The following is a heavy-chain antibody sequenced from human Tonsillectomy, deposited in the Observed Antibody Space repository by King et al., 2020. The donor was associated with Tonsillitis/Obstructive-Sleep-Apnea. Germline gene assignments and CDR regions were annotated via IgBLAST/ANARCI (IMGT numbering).Heavy chain of an antibody. CDR1: GFTFSSYW. D-gene: IGHD3-10*01. CDR3: ARGQPNYGSGRRNMRDYYMDG. J-gene: IGHJ6*03. V-gene: IGHV3-74*01. Sequence: VQLVESGGGLVQPGGSLRLSCAASGFTFSSYWMHWVRQAPGKGLVWVSRINSDGSSTSYADSVKGRFTISSDNAKNTLYLQMNSLRAEDTAVYYCARGQPNYGSGRRNMRDYYMDGWGKGTTVTVSS. CDR2: INSDGSST.